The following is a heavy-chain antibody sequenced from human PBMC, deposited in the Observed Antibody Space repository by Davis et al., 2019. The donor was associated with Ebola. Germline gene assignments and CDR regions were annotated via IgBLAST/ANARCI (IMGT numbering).Heavy chain of an antibody. J-gene: IGHJ6*03. CDR1: GGSISSYY. V-gene: IGHV4-59*01. Sequence: PSETLSLTCTVSGGSISSYYWSWIRQPPGKGLEWIGYIYYSGSTNYNPSLKSRVTISVDTSKNQFSLKLSSVTAADTAVYYCARDHRYCSSTSCSTNYYMDVWGKGTTVAVSS. D-gene: IGHD2-2*02. CDR2: IYYSGST. CDR3: ARDHRYCSSTSCSTNYYMDV.